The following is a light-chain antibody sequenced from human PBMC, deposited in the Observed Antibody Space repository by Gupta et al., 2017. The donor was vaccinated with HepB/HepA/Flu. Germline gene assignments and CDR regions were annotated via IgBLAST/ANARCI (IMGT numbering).Light chain of an antibody. Sequence: EVVMTPSPATLSVSPGESATLSCRASQSGSCNLAWYQPKPGHAPMLLIYSASTRATGIPSRFSGSGSGTEFTLTVSSLQSVDFAFYYCQQNYPQVTFGQGTKVEIK. J-gene: IGKJ1*01. V-gene: IGKV3-15*01. CDR2: SAS. CDR1: QSGSCN. CDR3: QQNYPQVT.